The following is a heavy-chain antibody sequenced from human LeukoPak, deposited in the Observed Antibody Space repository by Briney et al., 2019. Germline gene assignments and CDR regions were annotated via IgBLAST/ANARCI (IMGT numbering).Heavy chain of an antibody. J-gene: IGHJ5*02. V-gene: IGHV3-30-3*01. Sequence: GGSLRLSCAASGFTFSSYAMHWVRQAPGKGLEWVAVISYDGSNKYYADSVKGRFTISRDNSKNTLYLQMNSLRAEDTAVYYCARDGHDLTGTTSGFDPWGQGTLVTVSS. D-gene: IGHD1-7*01. CDR1: GFTFSSYA. CDR2: ISYDGSNK. CDR3: ARDGHDLTGTTSGFDP.